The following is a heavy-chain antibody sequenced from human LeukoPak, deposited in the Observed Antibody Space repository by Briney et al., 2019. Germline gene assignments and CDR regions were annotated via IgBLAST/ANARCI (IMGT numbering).Heavy chain of an antibody. D-gene: IGHD3-22*01. CDR1: GFTFSSYG. J-gene: IGHJ4*02. CDR2: IWYDGSNK. CDR3: ARDLLYDSSGPHDY. V-gene: IGHV3-33*01. Sequence: GGSLRLSCAASGFTFSSYGMHWVRQAPGKGLEWVAVIWYDGSNKYYADSVKGRFTISRDNSKNTLYLRMNSLRAEDTAVYYCARDLLYDSSGPHDYWGQGTLVTVSS.